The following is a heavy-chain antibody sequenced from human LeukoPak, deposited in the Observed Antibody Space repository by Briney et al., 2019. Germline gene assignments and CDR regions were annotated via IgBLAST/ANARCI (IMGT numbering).Heavy chain of an antibody. CDR3: ARESGNSGSPPPGFDY. Sequence: ASVKVSCKASGYTFTSYAMNWVRQAPGQGLEWMGWINTNTGNPTYAQGFTGRFVFSLDTSVSTAYLQISSLKAEDTAVYYCARESGNSGSPPPGFDYWGQGTLVTVSS. D-gene: IGHD3-10*01. J-gene: IGHJ4*02. CDR2: INTNTGNP. CDR1: GYTFTSYA. V-gene: IGHV7-4-1*02.